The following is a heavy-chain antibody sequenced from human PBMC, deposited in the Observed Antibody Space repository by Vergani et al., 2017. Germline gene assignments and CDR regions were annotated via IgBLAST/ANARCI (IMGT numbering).Heavy chain of an antibody. CDR3: ADLYGDDGFSPF. CDR2: IKDSGSDK. CDR1: GFSFKKYW. D-gene: IGHD2-21*01. J-gene: IGHJ4*02. V-gene: IGHV3-7*03. Sequence: EVQLVESGGGLVQPGGSLTLSCVGSGFSFKKYWMNWVRQAPGKGLEWVANIKDSGSDKSYVDSVKGRFTISRDNSRNSLHLQMDSLRAEDTAFYYCADLYGDDGFSPFWGQGTLVTVSS.